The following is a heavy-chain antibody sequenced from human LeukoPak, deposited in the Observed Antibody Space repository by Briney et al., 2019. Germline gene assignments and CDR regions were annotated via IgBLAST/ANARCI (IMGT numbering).Heavy chain of an antibody. CDR1: GYTFTSYG. Sequence: ASVTVSCKSSGYTFTSYGITWVRQAPGQGLEGMGWINGYNGNTNYAQKLQGRVTMTTDTSTSTAYMELRSLKSDDTAVYYCARDHRKNIVVVPAAIYYYYMDVWGKGTTVTVSS. V-gene: IGHV1-18*01. CDR3: ARDHRKNIVVVPAAIYYYYMDV. CDR2: INGYNGNT. J-gene: IGHJ6*03. D-gene: IGHD2-2*02.